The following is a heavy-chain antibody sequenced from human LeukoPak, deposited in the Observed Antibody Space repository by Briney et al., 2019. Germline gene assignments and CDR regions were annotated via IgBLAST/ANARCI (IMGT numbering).Heavy chain of an antibody. J-gene: IGHJ6*02. CDR1: GFIFNNYV. D-gene: IGHD6-6*01. Sequence: GGSLRLSCAASGFIFNNYVMNWVRQAPGKGLEWVAVIWYDGSNKYYADSVKGRFTISRDNSKNTLYLQMDSLRAEDTAVYYCASLLQDSSSVNYYYYGMDVWGQGTTVTVSS. CDR2: IWYDGSNK. V-gene: IGHV3-33*08. CDR3: ASLLQDSSSVNYYYYGMDV.